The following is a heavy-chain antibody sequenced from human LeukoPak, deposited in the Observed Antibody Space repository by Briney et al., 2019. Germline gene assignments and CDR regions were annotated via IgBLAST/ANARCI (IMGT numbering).Heavy chain of an antibody. J-gene: IGHJ4*02. CDR1: GFTFRSHG. CDR2: IWYDGSNK. D-gene: IGHD1-26*01. Sequence: GGSLRLSCAASGFTFRSHGMHWVRQAPGKGLEWVAFIWYDGSNKYYTDSVEGRFTISRDNSKNTLYLQMNSLRAEDTAVYYCAGDRATSYFDYWGQGALVSVSS. CDR3: AGDRATSYFDY. V-gene: IGHV3-33*01.